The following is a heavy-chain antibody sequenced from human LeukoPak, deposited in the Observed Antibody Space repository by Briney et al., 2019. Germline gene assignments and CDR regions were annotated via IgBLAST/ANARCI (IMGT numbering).Heavy chain of an antibody. J-gene: IGHJ6*03. CDR1: GFTFSSYS. D-gene: IGHD3-16*02. CDR3: ARNLGELSPFYYMDV. Sequence: PGGSLRLSCAASGFTFSSYSMNWVRQAPGKGLEWVSYISSSSSTIYYADSVKGRFTISRDNAKNSLYLQMNSLRAEETAVYYCARNLGELSPFYYMDVWGKGTTVTVSS. CDR2: ISSSSSTI. V-gene: IGHV3-48*01.